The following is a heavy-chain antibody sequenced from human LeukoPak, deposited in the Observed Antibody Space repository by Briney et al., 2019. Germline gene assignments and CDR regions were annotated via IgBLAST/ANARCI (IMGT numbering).Heavy chain of an antibody. V-gene: IGHV3-48*03. D-gene: IGHD1-1*01. CDR3: AGWDDVVRSDP. CDR1: GFTFSSYE. J-gene: IGHJ5*02. Sequence: GGSLRLSCAASGFTFSSYEMNWVRQAPGKGLEWVSYISSSGSTIYYADSVKGRFTISRDNAKNSLYLQMNSLRAEDTAVYYCAGWDDVVRSDPWGQGTLVTVSS. CDR2: ISSSGSTI.